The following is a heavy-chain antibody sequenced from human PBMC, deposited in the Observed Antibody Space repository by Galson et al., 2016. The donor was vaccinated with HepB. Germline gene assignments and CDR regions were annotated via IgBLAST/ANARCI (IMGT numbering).Heavy chain of an antibody. CDR2: IWYDGSKE. Sequence: SLRLSCATSGFTFNNYGFHWFRQAPGKGLEWVAVIWYDGSKEFYADYAKGRFTISRDDSKNTLFLQMNSLRGEDTTLYYCARGRSSAGYYGLDVWGQETAVTVSS. D-gene: IGHD6-25*01. V-gene: IGHV3-33*02. J-gene: IGHJ6*02. CDR3: ARGRSSAGYYGLDV. CDR1: GFTFNNYG.